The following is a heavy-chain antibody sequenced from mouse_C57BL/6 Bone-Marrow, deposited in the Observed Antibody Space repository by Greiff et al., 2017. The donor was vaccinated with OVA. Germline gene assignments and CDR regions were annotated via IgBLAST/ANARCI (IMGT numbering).Heavy chain of an antibody. CDR3: ARSIFITTVVGLKDY. J-gene: IGHJ4*01. CDR1: GYTFTSYW. CDR2: IDPNSGGT. V-gene: IGHV1-72*01. Sequence: QVQLQQPGAELVKPGASVKLSCKASGYTFTSYWMHWVKQRPGRGLEWIGRIDPNSGGTKYTEKFKSKATLTVDKPSSTAYLQLSSLTSEDSAVYYCARSIFITTVVGLKDYWGQGTSVTASS. D-gene: IGHD1-1*01.